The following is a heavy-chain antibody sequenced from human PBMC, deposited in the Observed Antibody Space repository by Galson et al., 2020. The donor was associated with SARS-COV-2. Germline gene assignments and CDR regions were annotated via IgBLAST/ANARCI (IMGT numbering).Heavy chain of an antibody. CDR2: ISGSGGST. CDR3: AKEVGYYDILTGYYRGYFDI. D-gene: IGHD3-9*01. J-gene: IGHJ3*02. V-gene: IGHV3-23*01. Sequence: GESLKISCAASGFTFSSYAMSWVRQAPGKGLEWVSAISGSGGSTYYADPVKGRFTISRDNSKNTLYLQMNSLRAEDTAVYYCAKEVGYYDILTGYYRGYFDIWGQGTMVTVSS. CDR1: GFTFSSYA.